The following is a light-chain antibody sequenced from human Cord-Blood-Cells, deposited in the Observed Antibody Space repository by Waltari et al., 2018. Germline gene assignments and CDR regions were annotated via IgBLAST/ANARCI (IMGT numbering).Light chain of an antibody. CDR2: EGS. CDR1: SSDVGRYNL. V-gene: IGLV2-23*01. J-gene: IGLJ3*02. CDR3: CSYAGSSTWV. Sequence: QSALTQPASVSGSPGQSITISCTGTSSDVGRYNLVSWYQQHPGKAPKLMIYEGSKRPSGVSNRFSCSKSCNTAALTISGLQAEDEADYYCCSYAGSSTWVFGGGTKLTVL.